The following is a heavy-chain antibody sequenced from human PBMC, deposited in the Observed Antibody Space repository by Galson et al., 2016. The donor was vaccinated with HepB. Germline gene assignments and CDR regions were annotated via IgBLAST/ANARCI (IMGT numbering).Heavy chain of an antibody. V-gene: IGHV1-18*01. D-gene: IGHD2-21*02. Sequence: SVKVPCKASGYTFTNYGIGWVRQAPGQGLEWMGWISAYNGETDSAQKFQGRITMTTDASTGTAYMELRTLRSDDTAVYYCARWDGGCGGYCYIYDYWGQGTLVTVSS. CDR3: ARWDGGCGGYCYIYDY. CDR2: ISAYNGET. J-gene: IGHJ4*02. CDR1: GYTFTNYG.